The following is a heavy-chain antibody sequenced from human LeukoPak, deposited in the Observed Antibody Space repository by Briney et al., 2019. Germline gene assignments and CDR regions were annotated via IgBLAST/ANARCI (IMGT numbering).Heavy chain of an antibody. CDR1: GGTFSSYA. CDR2: IIPIFGTA. D-gene: IGHD3-22*01. Sequence: SVKVSCKASGGTFSSYAISWVRQAPGQGLEWMGGIIPIFGTANYAQKFQGRVTIPADKSTSTAYMELSSLRSEDTAVYYCARSQYYYDSSGYAIWGQGTLVTVSS. J-gene: IGHJ4*02. CDR3: ARSQYYYDSSGYAI. V-gene: IGHV1-69*06.